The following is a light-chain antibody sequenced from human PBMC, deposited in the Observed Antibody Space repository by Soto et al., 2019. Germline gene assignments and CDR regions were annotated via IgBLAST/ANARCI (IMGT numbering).Light chain of an antibody. CDR3: HQCSNHL. V-gene: IGKV3-11*01. Sequence: EIVLPQSPATLSLSPGERATLSCRASQSVSSYLAWYQQTPGQAPRLLIYEASNRATGIPAWFIGSGSGTDFTLNISSLAPDDFAVDDGHQCSNHLFGQRTNLVIK. CDR2: EAS. J-gene: IGKJ2*01. CDR1: QSVSSY.